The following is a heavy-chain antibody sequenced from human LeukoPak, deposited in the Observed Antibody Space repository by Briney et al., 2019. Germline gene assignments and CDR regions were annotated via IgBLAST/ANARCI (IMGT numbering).Heavy chain of an antibody. Sequence: ASVTVSCKASGYTLNVYYMHWVRQAHGQGLEWMGWINPNSGGTNYPQKFQGGVTMTRDTSISTAYMELSRLTSDDTAVYFCARVLTLTVVIMDFWGQGTLVTVSS. CDR3: ARVLTLTVVIMDF. CDR2: INPNSGGT. D-gene: IGHD3-22*01. CDR1: GYTLNVYY. J-gene: IGHJ4*02. V-gene: IGHV1-2*02.